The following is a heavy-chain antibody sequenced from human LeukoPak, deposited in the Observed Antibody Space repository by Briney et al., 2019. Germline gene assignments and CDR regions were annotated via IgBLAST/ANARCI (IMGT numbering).Heavy chain of an antibody. J-gene: IGHJ4*02. CDR1: GYTFTSYG. Sequence: VASVKVSCKASGYTFTSYGISWVRQAPGQGLEWMGWLSAYNGNTNYAQKLQGRVTMTTDTSTSTAYMELRSLRSDDTAVYYCARDLYYDYVWGSYRTTFDYWGQGTLVTVSS. V-gene: IGHV1-18*01. CDR3: ARDLYYDYVWGSYRTTFDY. D-gene: IGHD3-16*02. CDR2: LSAYNGNT.